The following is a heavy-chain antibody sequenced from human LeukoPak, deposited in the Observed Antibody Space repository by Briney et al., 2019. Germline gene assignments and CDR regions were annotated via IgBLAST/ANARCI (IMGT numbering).Heavy chain of an antibody. Sequence: GESLKISCDASGYSFISYWIGWVRQMPRKRLEWMGSIYPGDSDTRYSPSFQGQVTISVDESINTAYLQWSSLKASDTAMYYCAKLGGYSQNWFDPWGQGTLVTVSS. CDR1: GYSFISYW. V-gene: IGHV5-51*01. D-gene: IGHD5-18*01. J-gene: IGHJ5*02. CDR2: IYPGDSDT. CDR3: AKLGGYSQNWFDP.